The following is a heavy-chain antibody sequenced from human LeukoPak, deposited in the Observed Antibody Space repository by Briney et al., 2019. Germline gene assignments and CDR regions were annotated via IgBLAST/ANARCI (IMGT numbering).Heavy chain of an antibody. CDR3: ARGGGVQLERRYYYGMDV. CDR2: INHSGST. Sequence: SESLSLTCAVSGGSFSGYYWSWIRQPPGKGLEWIGEINHSGSTNYNPSLKSRVTISVDTSKNQFSLKLSSVTAADTAVYYCARGGGVQLERRYYYGMDVWGKGTTVTVSS. D-gene: IGHD1-1*01. CDR1: GGSFSGYY. J-gene: IGHJ6*04. V-gene: IGHV4-34*01.